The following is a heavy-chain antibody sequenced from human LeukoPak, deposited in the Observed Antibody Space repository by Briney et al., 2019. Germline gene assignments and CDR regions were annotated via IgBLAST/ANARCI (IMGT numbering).Heavy chain of an antibody. J-gene: IGHJ5*02. D-gene: IGHD4-17*01. Sequence: ASVKVSCKASGYTFTGYYMHWVRQAPGQGLEWMGWINPNSGGTNYAQKFQGRVTMTRDTSISTAYMELSRLRSDDTAVYYCVRGIDYGDYVGWFDPWGQGTLVTVSS. V-gene: IGHV1-2*02. CDR2: INPNSGGT. CDR3: VRGIDYGDYVGWFDP. CDR1: GYTFTGYY.